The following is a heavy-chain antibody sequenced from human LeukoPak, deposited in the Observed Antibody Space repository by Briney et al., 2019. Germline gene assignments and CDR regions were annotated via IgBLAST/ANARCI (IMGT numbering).Heavy chain of an antibody. CDR2: INHSGSN. V-gene: IGHV4-34*01. Sequence: SETLSLACAVYGGSFSGYYWSWIRQPPGKGLEWIGEINHSGSNNYNPSLKSRVTISVDTSKNQFSLKLSSVTAADTAVYYCARVAAAGTIGYWGQGTLVTVSS. J-gene: IGHJ4*02. CDR3: ARVAAAGTIGY. CDR1: GGSFSGYY. D-gene: IGHD6-13*01.